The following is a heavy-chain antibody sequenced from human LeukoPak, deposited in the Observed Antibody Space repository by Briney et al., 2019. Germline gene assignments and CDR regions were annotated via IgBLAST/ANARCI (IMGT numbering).Heavy chain of an antibody. V-gene: IGHV1-2*02. CDR1: GYTFTGYY. Sequence: ASVKVSCKASGYTFTGYYMHWVRQAPGQGLEWMGWINPNSGGTNYAQKFQGRVTMTRDTSISTAYMELSRLRSDDTAVYYCARVPTPRHGYSSSWYYFDYWGQGTLVTVSS. CDR3: ARVPTPRHGYSSSWYYFDY. J-gene: IGHJ4*02. D-gene: IGHD6-13*01. CDR2: INPNSGGT.